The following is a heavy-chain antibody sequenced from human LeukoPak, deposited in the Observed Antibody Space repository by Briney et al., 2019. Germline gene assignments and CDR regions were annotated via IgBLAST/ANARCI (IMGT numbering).Heavy chain of an antibody. V-gene: IGHV3-53*01. CDR2: IYSGTT. CDR3: ARRASAYSHPYDY. D-gene: IGHD4/OR15-4a*01. Sequence: PGGSLRLSYTVSGFSVSDNSMSWVRQAPGKGLEWVSFIYSGTTHYSDSVKGRFTISRDNSKNTLYLQMNSLRAEDTAVYYCARRASAYSHPYDYWGQGTLVTVSS. J-gene: IGHJ4*02. CDR1: GFSVSDNS.